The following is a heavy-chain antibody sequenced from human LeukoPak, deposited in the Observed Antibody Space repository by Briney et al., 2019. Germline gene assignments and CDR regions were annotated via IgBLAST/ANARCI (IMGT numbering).Heavy chain of an antibody. CDR1: GYIFTNYG. V-gene: IGHV1-2*02. CDR2: INPNSGGT. Sequence: ASVKVSCKASGYIFTNYGISWVRQAPGQGLEWMGWINPNSGGTNYAQKFQGRVTMTRDTSISTAYMELSRLRSDDTAVYYCATQRGATYFDYWGQGTLVTVSS. CDR3: ATQRGATYFDY. J-gene: IGHJ4*02. D-gene: IGHD1-26*01.